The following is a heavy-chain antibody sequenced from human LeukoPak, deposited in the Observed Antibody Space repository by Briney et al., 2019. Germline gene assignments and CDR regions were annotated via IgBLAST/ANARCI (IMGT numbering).Heavy chain of an antibody. CDR1: RYSISSDYY. J-gene: IGHJ5*02. Sequence: PSEPLSLTCDVSRYSISSDYYWGWIRQPPGKGLEWIGNIYHSGNTHYSPSLKSRVTISVDTSKNQFSLKLRSVTAADTAVFYCARKRDGGWFDPWGQGTLVIVSS. CDR2: IYHSGNT. CDR3: ARKRDGGWFDP. V-gene: IGHV4-38-2*01. D-gene: IGHD5-24*01.